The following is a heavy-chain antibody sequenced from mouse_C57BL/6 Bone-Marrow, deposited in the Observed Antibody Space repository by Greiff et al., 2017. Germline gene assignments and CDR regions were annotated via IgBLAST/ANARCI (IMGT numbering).Heavy chain of an antibody. Sequence: QVQLQQPGAELVKPGASVKLSFKASGYTFTSYWMHWVKQRPGQGLEWIGMIHPNSGSTNYNEKFKSKATLTVDKSSSTAYMQLSSLTSEDSAVYYCARYYGSGADYWGQGTTLTVSS. CDR1: GYTFTSYW. CDR2: IHPNSGST. D-gene: IGHD1-1*01. V-gene: IGHV1-64*01. CDR3: ARYYGSGADY. J-gene: IGHJ2*01.